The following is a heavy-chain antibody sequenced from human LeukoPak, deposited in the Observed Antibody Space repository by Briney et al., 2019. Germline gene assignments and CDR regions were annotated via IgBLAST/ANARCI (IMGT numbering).Heavy chain of an antibody. V-gene: IGHV4-4*07. D-gene: IGHD1-20*01. J-gene: IGHJ3*02. CDR1: GGSISNYY. CDR3: ARELITKADAFDI. Sequence: PSQTLSLTCNVSGGSISNYYWDWIRQPAGKGLEWIGRFYARGNTNYNPSLKSRVTMSVDTSKNQLSLKLTTVTAADTAVYYCARELITKADAFDIWGQGTMVTVSS. CDR2: FYARGNT.